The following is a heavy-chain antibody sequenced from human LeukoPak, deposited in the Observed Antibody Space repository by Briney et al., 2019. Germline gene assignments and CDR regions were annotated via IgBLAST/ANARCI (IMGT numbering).Heavy chain of an antibody. J-gene: IGHJ4*02. CDR1: GDSISSSRYY. CDR2: IYYSGST. Sequence: SETLSLTCTVSGDSISSSRYYWGWIRQPPGKGLEWIGSIYYSGSTYYNPSLKSRVTISVDTSKNQFSLKLSSVTAADTAVYYCASGWYGGSYYYFDYWGQGTLVTVSS. V-gene: IGHV4-39*07. CDR3: ASGWYGGSYYYFDY. D-gene: IGHD1-26*01.